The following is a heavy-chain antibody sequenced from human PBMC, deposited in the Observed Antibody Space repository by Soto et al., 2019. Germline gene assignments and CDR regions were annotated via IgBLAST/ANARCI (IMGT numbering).Heavy chain of an antibody. V-gene: IGHV4-34*01. J-gene: IGHJ4*02. CDR1: GGSFSGYY. Sequence: SETLSLTCAVYGGSFSGYYWSWIRQPPGKGLEWIGEINHSGSTNYNPSLKSRVTISVDTSKNQFSLKLSPVTAADTAVYYCARGASGYYDSSGYYSPYYFDYWGQGTLVTVSS. CDR3: ARGASGYYDSSGYYSPYYFDY. CDR2: INHSGST. D-gene: IGHD3-22*01.